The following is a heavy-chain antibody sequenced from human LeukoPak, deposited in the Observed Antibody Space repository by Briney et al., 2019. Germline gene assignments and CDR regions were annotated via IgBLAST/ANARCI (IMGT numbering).Heavy chain of an antibody. J-gene: IGHJ6*02. CDR1: GGSFSGYH. Sequence: PSETLSLTCAVYGGSFSGYHWSWIRQPPGKGLEWIGEINHSGSTNYNPSLKSRVTISVDTSKNQFSLKLSSVTAADTAVYYCARGTITIFGNGMDVWGQGTTVTVSS. CDR2: INHSGST. CDR3: ARGTITIFGNGMDV. V-gene: IGHV4-34*01. D-gene: IGHD3-3*01.